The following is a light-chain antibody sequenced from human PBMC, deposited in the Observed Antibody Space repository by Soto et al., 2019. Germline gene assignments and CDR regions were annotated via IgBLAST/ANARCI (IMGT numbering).Light chain of an antibody. V-gene: IGKV3-15*01. CDR3: QQYFNWPRT. Sequence: EIVLTQSPGTLSLSPGERATLSCRASQSVSSTYLIWYQQKPGQAPRLLIYGASTRASGIPASFSGSGSGTEFTLTISSLQSKDFAVYYCQQYFNWPRTFGQGTKVDIK. J-gene: IGKJ1*01. CDR2: GAS. CDR1: QSVSSTY.